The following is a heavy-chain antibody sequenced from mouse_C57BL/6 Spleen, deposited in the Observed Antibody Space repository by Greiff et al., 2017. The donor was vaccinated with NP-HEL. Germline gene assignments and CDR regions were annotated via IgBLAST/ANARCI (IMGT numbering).Heavy chain of an antibody. J-gene: IGHJ4*01. CDR1: GYTFTSYW. CDR3: ARGNDGYYYAMDY. CDR2: IHPNSGST. V-gene: IGHV1-64*01. Sequence: QVQLQQSGAELVKPGASVKLSCKASGYTFTSYWMHWVKQRPGQGLEWIGMIHPNSGSTNYNEKFKSKATLTVDKSSSTAYMQLSSLTSEDSAVYYCARGNDGYYYAMDYWGQGTSVTVSS. D-gene: IGHD2-3*01.